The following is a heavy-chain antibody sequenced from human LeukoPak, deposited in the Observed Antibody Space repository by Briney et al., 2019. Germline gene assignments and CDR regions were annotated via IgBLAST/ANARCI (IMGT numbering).Heavy chain of an antibody. CDR3: ARADGNSSGAFDI. Sequence: GGSLRLSCAVSGFTFSSYWMSWVRQAPGKGLEWVANIKQDGSEKYYVDSVKGRFTISRDNAKNSLYLQMNSLRAEDTAVYYCARADGNSSGAFDIWGPGTIVTVSS. CDR2: IKQDGSEK. D-gene: IGHD6-6*01. J-gene: IGHJ3*02. V-gene: IGHV3-7*05. CDR1: GFTFSSYW.